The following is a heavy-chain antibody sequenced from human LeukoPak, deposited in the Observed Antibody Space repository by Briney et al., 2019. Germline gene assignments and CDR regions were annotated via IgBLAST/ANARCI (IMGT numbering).Heavy chain of an antibody. D-gene: IGHD3-9*01. J-gene: IGHJ5*02. CDR3: ARVSYDILTGYDKNWFDP. CDR1: GGTFSSYA. CDR2: LIPIFGTA. Sequence: GASVKVTCKASGGTFSSYAISWVRQAPGQGLEWMGGLIPIFGTANYAQKFQGRVTITADKSTSTAYMVLSSLRSEDTAVYYCARVSYDILTGYDKNWFDPWGQGTLVTVSS. V-gene: IGHV1-69*06.